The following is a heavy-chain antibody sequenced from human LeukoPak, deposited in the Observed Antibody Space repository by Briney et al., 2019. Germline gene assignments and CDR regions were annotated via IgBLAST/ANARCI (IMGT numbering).Heavy chain of an antibody. D-gene: IGHD1-26*01. J-gene: IGHJ4*02. CDR3: ARGGGSDY. Sequence: SETLSLTCTVSGGSISSGSYYWSWIRQPAGKGLEWIGRIYTSGSTNYNPSLKCRVTISVDTSKNQFSLKLSSVTAADTAVYYCARGGGSDYWGQGTLVTVSS. CDR1: GGSISSGSYY. CDR2: IYTSGST. V-gene: IGHV4-61*02.